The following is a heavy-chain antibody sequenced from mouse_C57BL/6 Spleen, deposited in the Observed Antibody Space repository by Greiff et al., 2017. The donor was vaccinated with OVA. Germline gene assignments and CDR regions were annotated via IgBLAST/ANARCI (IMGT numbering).Heavy chain of an antibody. Sequence: EVQGVESGGDLVKPGGSLKLSCAASGFTFSSYGMSWVRQTPDKRLEWVATISSGGSYTYYPDSVKGRFTISRDNAKNTLYLQMSSLKSEDTAMYYCARTYSNSFDYWGQGTTLTVSS. D-gene: IGHD2-5*01. CDR2: ISSGGSYT. J-gene: IGHJ2*01. CDR3: ARTYSNSFDY. CDR1: GFTFSSYG. V-gene: IGHV5-6*01.